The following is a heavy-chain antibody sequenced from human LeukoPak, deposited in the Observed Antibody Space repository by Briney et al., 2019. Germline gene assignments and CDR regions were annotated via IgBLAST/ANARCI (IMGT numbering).Heavy chain of an antibody. CDR2: LDTDGSDT. Sequence: GGSLRLSCAASGFTFSKYWMHWVRQAPGKGLVWVSRLDTDGSDTSYADSVKGRFTISRDNAKNTLYLQMNNLRAEDTAMYYCARDLSSSSTAYLQHWGQGTLVTVSS. D-gene: IGHD6-6*01. J-gene: IGHJ1*01. V-gene: IGHV3-74*01. CDR1: GFTFSKYW. CDR3: ARDLSSSSTAYLQH.